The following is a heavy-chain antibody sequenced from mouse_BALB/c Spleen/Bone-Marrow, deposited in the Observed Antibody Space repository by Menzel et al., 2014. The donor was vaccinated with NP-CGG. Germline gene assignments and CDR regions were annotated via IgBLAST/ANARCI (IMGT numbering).Heavy chain of an antibody. J-gene: IGHJ3*01. CDR2: IDPANGNT. CDR1: GFNIKDTY. V-gene: IGHV14-3*02. CDR3: AGYGAY. D-gene: IGHD2-14*01. Sequence: ESGAELVKPGASVKLSCTASGFNIKDTYMHWVKQGPEQGLEWIGRIDPANGNTKYDPKFQGKATITADTSSNTAYLQLSSLTSEDTAVYYCAGYGAYWGQGTLVTVSA.